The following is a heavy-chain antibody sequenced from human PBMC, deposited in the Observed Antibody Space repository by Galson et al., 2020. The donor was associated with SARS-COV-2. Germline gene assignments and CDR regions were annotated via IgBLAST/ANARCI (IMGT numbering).Heavy chain of an antibody. V-gene: IGHV3-48*01. J-gene: IGHJ6*03. CDR3: ARAPDYYYYYMDV. CDR2: ISSSSSTI. Sequence: GGSLRLSCAASGFTFSSYSMNWVRQDPGKGLEWVSYISSSSSTIYYADSVKGRFTISRDNAKNSLYLQMNSLRAEDTAVYYCARAPDYYYYYMDVWGKGTTVTISS. CDR1: GFTFSSYS.